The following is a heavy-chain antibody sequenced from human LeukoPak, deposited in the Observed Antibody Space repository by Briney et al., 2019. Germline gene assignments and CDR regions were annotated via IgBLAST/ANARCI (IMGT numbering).Heavy chain of an antibody. Sequence: PEGSLRLSCAASGFTFSSYSMNWVRQAPGKGLEWVSYISSSSTIYYADSVKGRFTISRDNAKNSLYLQMNSLRAEDTAVYYCAREMSSSFDYWGQGTLVTVSS. CDR2: ISSSSTI. CDR3: AREMSSSFDY. D-gene: IGHD6-6*01. J-gene: IGHJ4*02. V-gene: IGHV3-48*01. CDR1: GFTFSSYS.